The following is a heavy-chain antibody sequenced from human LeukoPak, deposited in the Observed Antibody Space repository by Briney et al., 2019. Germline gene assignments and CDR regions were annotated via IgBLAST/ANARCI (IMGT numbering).Heavy chain of an antibody. D-gene: IGHD4-17*01. CDR2: IYYSGDT. V-gene: IGHV4-39*07. CDR3: AREVNYGDYGDNAFDI. Sequence: SETLSLTCTVSTGSISSSSYYWGWFRQPPGKGLEWIGSIYYSGDTYYTPSLKSRVTISLDTSNNQFSLRLCSVTAADTAVYYCAREVNYGDYGDNAFDIWGQGTMVTVSS. CDR1: TGSISSSSYY. J-gene: IGHJ3*02.